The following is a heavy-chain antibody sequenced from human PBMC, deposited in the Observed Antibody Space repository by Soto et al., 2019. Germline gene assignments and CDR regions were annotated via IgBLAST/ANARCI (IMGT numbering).Heavy chain of an antibody. D-gene: IGHD4-17*01. Sequence: QVQLQESGPGLVKPSQTLSLTCTVSGGSISSGGYYWSWIRQHPGKGLEWIGYIYYSGSTYYNPSLKSRVTRSVDTSNTQFSLKLSSVTAADTAVYYCARGPIHPYGDFDYGFQGTLLTVSS. J-gene: IGHJ4*02. CDR3: ARGPIHPYGDFDY. CDR1: GGSISSGGYY. CDR2: IYYSGST. V-gene: IGHV4-31*03.